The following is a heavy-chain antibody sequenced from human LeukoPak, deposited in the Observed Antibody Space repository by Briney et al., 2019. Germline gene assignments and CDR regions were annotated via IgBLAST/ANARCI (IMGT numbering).Heavy chain of an antibody. J-gene: IGHJ4*02. CDR1: SYSISSGYY. Sequence: PSETLSLTCAVSSYSISSGYYWGWIRQPPGKGLEWIGNIHHSGSTYYNPSLKSRVTISLDTSKNQFSLRLSSVTAADTAVYYCARDQGYGRHYFDYWGQGILVTVSS. V-gene: IGHV4-38-2*02. D-gene: IGHD5-18*01. CDR2: IHHSGST. CDR3: ARDQGYGRHYFDY.